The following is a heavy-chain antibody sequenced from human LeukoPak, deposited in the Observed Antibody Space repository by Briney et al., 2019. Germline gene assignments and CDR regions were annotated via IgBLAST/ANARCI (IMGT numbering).Heavy chain of an antibody. CDR1: GSPISCCQ. J-gene: IGHJ5*02. Sequence: SETLSLTCTVSGSPISCCQWNWIRQPAGKGLEWIGRLSTSGSTNYNPSLKSRVTMSADTSKNQFSLRLSSVTAADTAMYYCARVMAARREDLNWFDPWGQGTLVTVSS. CDR3: ARVMAARREDLNWFDP. D-gene: IGHD6-6*01. V-gene: IGHV4-4*07. CDR2: LSTSGST.